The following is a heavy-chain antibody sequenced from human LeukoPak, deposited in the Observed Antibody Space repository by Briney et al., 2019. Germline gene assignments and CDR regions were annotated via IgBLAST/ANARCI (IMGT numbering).Heavy chain of an antibody. CDR2: ISLSGTYI. CDR1: GFTFSSYA. V-gene: IGHV3-21*01. J-gene: IGHJ4*02. CDR3: ARDRQFDY. Sequence: GGSLRLSCAASGFTFSSYAMSWVRQAPGKGLEWVSSISLSGTYIYYADSLKGRFTISRDNAKNSLYLQMNSLRAEDTAVYYCARDRQFDYWGQGTLVTVSS.